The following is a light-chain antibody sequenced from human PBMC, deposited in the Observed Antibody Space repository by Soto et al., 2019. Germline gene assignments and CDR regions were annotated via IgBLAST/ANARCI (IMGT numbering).Light chain of an antibody. CDR2: EVT. V-gene: IGLV2-8*01. Sequence: QSALTQPPCASGSRGQSVTISCTGTSSDVGANNYVSWYQQHPGKAPKLMIYEVTKRPSGVPDRFSGSKSGNTASLTVSGLQAEDEADYYCSSYAGANRVFGTGTKLTVL. CDR1: SSDVGANNY. J-gene: IGLJ1*01. CDR3: SSYAGANRV.